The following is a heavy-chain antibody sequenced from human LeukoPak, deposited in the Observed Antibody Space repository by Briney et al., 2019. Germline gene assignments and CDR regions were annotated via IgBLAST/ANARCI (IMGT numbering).Heavy chain of an antibody. Sequence: GASVKVSCKASGYTFTGYYIHWVRQAPGQGLEWMAWINPNSGGTNYAQKFQGRVTMTRDTSISTAYMELSRLRSDDTAVYYCARARRYCSGGSCYSGGAFDIWGQGTMVTVSS. CDR1: GYTFTGYY. J-gene: IGHJ3*02. V-gene: IGHV1-2*02. CDR2: INPNSGGT. D-gene: IGHD2-15*01. CDR3: ARARRYCSGGSCYSGGAFDI.